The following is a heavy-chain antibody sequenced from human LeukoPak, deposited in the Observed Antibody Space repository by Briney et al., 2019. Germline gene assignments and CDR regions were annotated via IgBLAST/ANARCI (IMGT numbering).Heavy chain of an antibody. CDR2: IYYSGST. J-gene: IGHJ4*02. CDR1: GGSISSSSYY. CDR3: ARHFFPYGSGSPFDY. V-gene: IGHV4-39*01. D-gene: IGHD3-10*01. Sequence: MASETLSLTCTVSGGSISSSSYYWGWIRQPPGKGLEWIGSIYYSGSTYYNSSLKSRVTISVDTSKNQFSLKLSSVTAADTAVYYCARHFFPYGSGSPFDYWGQGTLVTVSS.